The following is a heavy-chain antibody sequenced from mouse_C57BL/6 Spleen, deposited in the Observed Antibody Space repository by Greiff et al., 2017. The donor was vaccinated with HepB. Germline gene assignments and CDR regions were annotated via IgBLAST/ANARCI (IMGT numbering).Heavy chain of an antibody. Sequence: EVKVVESEGGLVQPGSSMKLSCTASGFTFSDYYMAWVRQVPEKGLEWVANINYDGSSTYYLDSLKSRFIISRDNAKNILYLQMSSLKSEDTATYYCARVERRGYYVDYWGQGTTLTVSS. J-gene: IGHJ2*01. CDR1: GFTFSDYY. CDR3: ARVERRGYYVDY. CDR2: INYDGSST. V-gene: IGHV5-16*01.